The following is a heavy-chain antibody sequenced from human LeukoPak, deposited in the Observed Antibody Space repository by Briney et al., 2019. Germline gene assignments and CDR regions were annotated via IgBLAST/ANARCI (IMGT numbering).Heavy chain of an antibody. CDR1: GASISSGDYS. Sequence: SQTLSLTCAVSGASISSGDYSWSWIRQPPGKGLEWIGYIYHSGSTTYHPSLKSRLTISLDRSKNQISLKLNSVTAADTAVYYCAADYTSRSYRFDHWGQGTLVTVSS. CDR3: AADYTSRSYRFDH. J-gene: IGHJ4*02. CDR2: IYHSGST. D-gene: IGHD3-10*01. V-gene: IGHV4-30-2*01.